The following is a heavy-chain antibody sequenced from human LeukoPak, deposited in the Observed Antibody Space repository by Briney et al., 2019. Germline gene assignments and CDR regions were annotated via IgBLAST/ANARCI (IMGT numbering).Heavy chain of an antibody. CDR2: FHYSGTT. V-gene: IGHV4-59*01. CDR1: GGSISGYY. Sequence: SETLSLTCAVSGGSISGYYWLWIRQSPGEGLEWIGHFHYSGTTDYNPSLKSRVTISLDTSRKQFSLKLSSVSAADTAVYYCARPTAGYTYGATDSWGQGTLVTVSS. D-gene: IGHD5-18*01. CDR3: ARPTAGYTYGATDS. J-gene: IGHJ4*02.